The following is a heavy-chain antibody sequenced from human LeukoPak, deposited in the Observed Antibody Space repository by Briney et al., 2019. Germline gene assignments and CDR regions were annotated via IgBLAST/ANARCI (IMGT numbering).Heavy chain of an antibody. CDR1: GGSFSGYY. CDR2: INHSGST. V-gene: IGHV4-34*01. D-gene: IGHD3-16*01. Sequence: ASETLPLTCAVYGGSFSGYYWSWIRQPPGKGLEWIGEINHSGSTYYNPSLKSRVTISVDTSKNQFSLKLSSVTAADTAVYYCASPLKGGYYYMDVWGKGTTVTVSS. CDR3: ASPLKGGYYYMDV. J-gene: IGHJ6*03.